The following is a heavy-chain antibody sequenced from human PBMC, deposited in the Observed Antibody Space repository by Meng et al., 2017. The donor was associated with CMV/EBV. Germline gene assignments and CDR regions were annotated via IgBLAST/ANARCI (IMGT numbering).Heavy chain of an antibody. D-gene: IGHD4-23*01. CDR3: ARDSKVVTPTVILYYGMDV. CDR2: ISSSSSYI. Sequence: GESLKISCAASGFTFSSYSMNWVRQAPGTGLEWVSSISSSSSYIYYADSVKGRFTISRDNAKNSLYLQMNSLRAEDTAVYYCARDSKVVTPTVILYYGMDVWGQGTTVTVSS. J-gene: IGHJ6*02. V-gene: IGHV3-21*01. CDR1: GFTFSSYS.